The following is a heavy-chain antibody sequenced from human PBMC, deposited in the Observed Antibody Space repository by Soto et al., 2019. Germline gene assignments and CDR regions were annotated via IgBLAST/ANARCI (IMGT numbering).Heavy chain of an antibody. V-gene: IGHV4-30-4*08. CDR2: IYYSGST. CDR3: ARGRLLEP. Sequence: QVQLQESGPGLVKPSQTLSLTCTVSGGSISSGAYYWSWIRQPPGKGLEWIGYIYYSGSTYYTPSLKSRVTLSVDTSKNQFSLKLSSVTAADTAVYYCARGRLLEPWGQGTLVTVSS. D-gene: IGHD3-10*01. J-gene: IGHJ5*02. CDR1: GGSISSGAYY.